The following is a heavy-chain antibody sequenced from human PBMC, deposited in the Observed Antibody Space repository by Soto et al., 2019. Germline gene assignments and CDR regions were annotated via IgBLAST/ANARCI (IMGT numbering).Heavy chain of an antibody. CDR1: GYTFTNFG. J-gene: IGHJ6*02. V-gene: IGHV1-18*01. CDR2: ISADNGNT. Sequence: ASVKVSCKASGYTFTNFGISWVRQAPGQGLEWMGWISADNGNTNYAQKLQGRVTMTTDTSTSTAYMELRSLRSDDTAVYYCARRSGTYSPFYYYYGLDVWGQGTTVTVSS. CDR3: ARRSGTYSPFYYYYGLDV. D-gene: IGHD1-26*01.